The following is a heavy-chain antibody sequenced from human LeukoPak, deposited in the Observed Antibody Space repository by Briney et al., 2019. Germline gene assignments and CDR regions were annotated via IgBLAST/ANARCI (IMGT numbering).Heavy chain of an antibody. Sequence: SVKVSCKASGGTISSYAISWVRQAPGQGLEWTGGIIPIFGTANYAQKFQGRVTITTDESTSTAYMELSSLRSEDTAVYYCARDFVEYSSSWYGRYYYYYMDVWGKGTTVTVSS. CDR2: IIPIFGTA. D-gene: IGHD6-13*01. CDR1: GGTISSYA. J-gene: IGHJ6*03. V-gene: IGHV1-69*05. CDR3: ARDFVEYSSSWYGRYYYYYMDV.